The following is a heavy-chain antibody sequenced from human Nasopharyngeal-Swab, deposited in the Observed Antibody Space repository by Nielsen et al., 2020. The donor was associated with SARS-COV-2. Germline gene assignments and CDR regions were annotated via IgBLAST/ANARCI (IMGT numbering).Heavy chain of an antibody. Sequence: GGSLRLSWAASGFTFRSYSMNWVSQAPGKGLEWVSTISSSSSYINYADSVKGRCTISRDNAKNSLYLQMNSLRAEATAVYYCARSLRGSSLHYWGQGTLVTVSS. J-gene: IGHJ4*02. D-gene: IGHD6-6*01. CDR1: GFTFRSYS. CDR2: ISSSSSYI. CDR3: ARSLRGSSLHY. V-gene: IGHV3-21*01.